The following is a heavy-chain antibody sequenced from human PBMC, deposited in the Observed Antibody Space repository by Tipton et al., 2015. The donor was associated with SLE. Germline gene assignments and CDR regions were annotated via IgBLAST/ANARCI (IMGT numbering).Heavy chain of an antibody. CDR2: ISYDGSNK. J-gene: IGHJ1*01. CDR3: ATCIVVVPAAIAEYFQH. Sequence: RSLRLSCAASGFTFSSYAMHWVRQAPGKGLEWVAVISYDGSNKYYADSVKGRFTISRDNSKNTLYLQMNSLRAEDTAVYYCATCIVVVPAAIAEYFQHWGQGTLVTVSS. D-gene: IGHD2-2*01. CDR1: GFTFSSYA. V-gene: IGHV3-30*04.